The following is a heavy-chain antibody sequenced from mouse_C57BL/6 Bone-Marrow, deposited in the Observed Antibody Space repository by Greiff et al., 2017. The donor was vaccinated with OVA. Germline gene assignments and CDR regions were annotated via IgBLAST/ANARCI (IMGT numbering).Heavy chain of an antibody. CDR3: ARSLYGTSWYFDV. CDR2: ISTYYGDA. D-gene: IGHD2-1*01. CDR1: GYTFTDYA. Sequence: VKLVESGPELVRPGVSVKISCKGSGYTFTDYAMHWVKQSHAKSLEWIGVISTYYGDASYNQKFKDKATMTVDKSSSTAYMELARLTSEDSAVYYCARSLYGTSWYFDVWGTGTTVTVSS. J-gene: IGHJ1*03. V-gene: IGHV1-67*01.